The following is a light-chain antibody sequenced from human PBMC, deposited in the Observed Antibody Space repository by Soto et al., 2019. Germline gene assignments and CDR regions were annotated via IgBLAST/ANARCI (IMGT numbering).Light chain of an antibody. Sequence: QSLLTQPPSASGTPGQRVTISCSGGTSSIGRNYVYWYQQLPGTAPKLVIYRNNQRPSGVPDRFSGSKSGTSASLAIRGLRSEDEADYYCAAWDDSLSCLYVFGTGTKVTVL. CDR2: RNN. J-gene: IGLJ1*01. V-gene: IGLV1-47*01. CDR3: AAWDDSLSCLYV. CDR1: TSSIGRNY.